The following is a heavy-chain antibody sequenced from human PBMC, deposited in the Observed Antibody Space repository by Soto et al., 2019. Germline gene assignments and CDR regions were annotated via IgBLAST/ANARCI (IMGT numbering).Heavy chain of an antibody. D-gene: IGHD3-16*01. J-gene: IGHJ3*02. CDR3: AHHWAPLSQYDAFDI. Sequence: ASVKVSCKASGGTFSSYAISWVRQAPGQGLEWMGGIIPIFGTANYAQKFQGRVTITADESTSTAYMELSSLRSEDTAVYYCAHHWAPLSQYDAFDIWGQGTMVTVSS. CDR1: GGTFSSYA. V-gene: IGHV1-69*13. CDR2: IIPIFGTA.